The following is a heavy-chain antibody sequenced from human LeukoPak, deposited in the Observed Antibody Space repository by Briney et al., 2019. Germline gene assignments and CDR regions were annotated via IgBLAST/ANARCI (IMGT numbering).Heavy chain of an antibody. J-gene: IGHJ5*02. Sequence: TSETLSLTCAVYGGSFSGYYWSWIRQPPGKGLEWIGEINHSGSTNYNPSLKSRVPISVDTYKNQFYLKLSSVTAADTAVYYCARGRLIVVVPAANNWFDPWGQGTLVTVSS. V-gene: IGHV4-34*01. CDR3: ARGRLIVVVPAANNWFDP. CDR2: INHSGST. D-gene: IGHD2-2*01. CDR1: GGSFSGYY.